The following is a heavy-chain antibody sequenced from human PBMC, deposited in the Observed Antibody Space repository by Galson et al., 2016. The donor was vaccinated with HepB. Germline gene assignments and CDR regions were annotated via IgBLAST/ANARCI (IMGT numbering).Heavy chain of an antibody. V-gene: IGHV5-51*01. CDR2: IYHDDSDT. J-gene: IGHJ4*02. CDR1: GYSFTSHW. Sequence: QSGAEVKKPGESLKISCQVSGYSFTSHWIGWVRQRPGEGLEWMGIIYHDDSDTRYSPSFQGQVTISADKSISTAYLQWSSLKASDTAMYYCASQRSGLSSKYLDYWGQGTLVTVSS. CDR3: ASQRSGLSSKYLDY. D-gene: IGHD3-3*01.